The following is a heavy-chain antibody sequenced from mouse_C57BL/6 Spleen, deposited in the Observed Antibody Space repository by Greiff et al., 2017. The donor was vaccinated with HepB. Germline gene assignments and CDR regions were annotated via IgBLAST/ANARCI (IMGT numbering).Heavy chain of an antibody. CDR1: GYTFTDYY. D-gene: IGHD1-1*01. CDR3: ARLRDYYGSSYDYAMDY. V-gene: IGHV1-76*01. Sequence: VQLQQSGAELVRPGASVKLSCKASGYTFTDYYINWVKQRPGQGLEWIARIYPGSGNTYYNEKFKGKATLTAETSSSTAYMQLSSLTSEDSAVYFCARLRDYYGSSYDYAMDYWGQGTSVTVSS. J-gene: IGHJ4*01. CDR2: IYPGSGNT.